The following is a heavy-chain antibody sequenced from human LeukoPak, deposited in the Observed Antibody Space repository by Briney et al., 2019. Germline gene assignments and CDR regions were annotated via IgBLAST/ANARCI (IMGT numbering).Heavy chain of an antibody. CDR2: IYYSGST. CDR1: GGSISSYY. Sequence: SETLSLTCTVSGGSISSYYWSWIRQPPGKGLEWVGYIYYSGSTNYNPSLKSRVTISVDTSKNQFSLKLSSVTAADTAVYYCARTPLGDAFDIWGQGTMVTVSS. V-gene: IGHV4-59*08. CDR3: ARTPLGDAFDI. J-gene: IGHJ3*02.